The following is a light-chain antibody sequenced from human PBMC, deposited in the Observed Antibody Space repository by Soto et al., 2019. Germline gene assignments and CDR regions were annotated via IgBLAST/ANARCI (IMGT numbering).Light chain of an antibody. CDR3: AAGWT. V-gene: IGKV3-15*01. CDR2: GAS. Sequence: ERARTQAKATQTVSPGKRATFSCRASQSVSSNLAWYQQKPGQAPRLLIYGASSRATGIPVRFRAAGSGIVFTLPSSSTQSPDFDVYPCAAGWTIGGGTRLEIK. J-gene: IGKJ5*01. CDR1: QSVSSN.